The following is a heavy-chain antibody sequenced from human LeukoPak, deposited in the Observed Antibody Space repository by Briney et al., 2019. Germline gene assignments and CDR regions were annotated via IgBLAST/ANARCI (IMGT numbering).Heavy chain of an antibody. D-gene: IGHD3-10*01. Sequence: ASVKVSCKASGYTFTGYYMHWVRQAPGQGLEWMGWINPNSGGTNYAQKFQGRVTMTRDTSISTAYMELSRLRSDDTAVYYCARVPRITMVRGVSGTFDYWGQGTLVTASS. V-gene: IGHV1-2*02. CDR3: ARVPRITMVRGVSGTFDY. CDR1: GYTFTGYY. J-gene: IGHJ4*02. CDR2: INPNSGGT.